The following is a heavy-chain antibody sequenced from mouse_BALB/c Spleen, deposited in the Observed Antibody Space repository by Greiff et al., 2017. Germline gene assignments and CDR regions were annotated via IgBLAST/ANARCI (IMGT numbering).Heavy chain of an antibody. D-gene: IGHD2-2*01. CDR3: ARSGGYDGGFAY. Sequence: QVQLQQSGAELVRPGSSVKISCKASGYAFSSYWMNWVKQRPGQGLEWIGQIYPGDGDTNYNGKFKGKATLTADKSSSTAYMQLSSLTSEDSAVYFCARSGGYDGGFAYWGQGTLVTVSA. CDR1: GYAFSSYW. CDR2: IYPGDGDT. V-gene: IGHV1-80*01. J-gene: IGHJ3*01.